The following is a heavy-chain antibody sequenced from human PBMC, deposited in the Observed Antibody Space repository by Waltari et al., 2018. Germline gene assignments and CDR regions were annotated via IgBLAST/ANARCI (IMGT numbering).Heavy chain of an antibody. V-gene: IGHV3-9*01. Sequence: EVQLVESGRGLVQPGRSLRLSCAASGFTFDDFAMHWVRQAPGKGLEWVSGINWKSGNIAYADSVKGRFTISRDNAKNSLYLQMNSLRAEDTALYYCAKDGGDGYNTRGFDYWGQGTLVTVSS. CDR3: AKDGGDGYNTRGFDY. CDR1: GFTFDDFA. CDR2: INWKSGNI. D-gene: IGHD3-16*01. J-gene: IGHJ4*02.